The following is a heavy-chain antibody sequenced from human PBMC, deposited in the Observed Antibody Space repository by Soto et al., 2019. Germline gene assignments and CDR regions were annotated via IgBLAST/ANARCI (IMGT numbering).Heavy chain of an antibody. CDR1: GYTLTELS. V-gene: IGHV1-24*01. Sequence: SVKVSYKFSGYTLTELSVHWVRQAPGKGLEWIGGFDPEDGETIYSQKFQGRVTMTEDTSTDTAYMELSSLRSEDTAVYYCAIGIGYDFWSRPDFDXWGQGTLFTVSX. CDR2: FDPEDGET. J-gene: IGHJ4*02. D-gene: IGHD3-3*01. CDR3: AIGIGYDFWSRPDFDX.